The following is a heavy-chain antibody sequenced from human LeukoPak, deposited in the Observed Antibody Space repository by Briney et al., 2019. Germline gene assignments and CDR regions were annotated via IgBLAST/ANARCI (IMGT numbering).Heavy chain of an antibody. D-gene: IGHD1-26*01. CDR1: GYTLTSYY. V-gene: IGHV1-46*01. CDR2: INPSGGST. CDR3: AREGGYPGWELL. J-gene: IGHJ4*02. Sequence: GASVKVSCKASGYTLTSYYMHWVRQAPGQGLEWMGIINPSGGSTSYAQKFQGRVTMTRDMSTSTVYMELSSLRSEDTAVYYCAREGGYPGWELLWGQGTLVTVSS.